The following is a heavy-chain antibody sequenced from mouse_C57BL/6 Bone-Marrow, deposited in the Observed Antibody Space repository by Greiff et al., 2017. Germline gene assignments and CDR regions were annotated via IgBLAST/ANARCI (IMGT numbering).Heavy chain of an antibody. Sequence: VQLQQPGAELVKPGASVKLSCKASGYTFTSYWMQWVKQRPGQGLEWIGEIDPSDSDTNYNQKFKGKATLTVDTSSSTAYMQLSSLTSEDSAVYYCARSRFAYWGQGTLVTVSA. J-gene: IGHJ3*01. CDR1: GYTFTSYW. CDR2: IDPSDSDT. V-gene: IGHV1-50*01. CDR3: ARSRFAY.